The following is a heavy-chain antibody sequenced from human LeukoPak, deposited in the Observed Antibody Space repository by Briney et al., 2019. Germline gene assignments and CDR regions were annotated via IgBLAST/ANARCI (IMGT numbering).Heavy chain of an antibody. J-gene: IGHJ4*02. CDR3: ARDLSYSSSWFD. Sequence: SVKVSCKASGGTFSSYAISWVRQAPGQGLEWMGRIIPILGIANYVQKFQGRVTITADKSTSTAYMELSSLRSEDTAVYSCARDLSYSSSWFDWGQGTLVTVSS. D-gene: IGHD6-13*01. CDR2: IIPILGIA. CDR1: GGTFSSYA. V-gene: IGHV1-69*04.